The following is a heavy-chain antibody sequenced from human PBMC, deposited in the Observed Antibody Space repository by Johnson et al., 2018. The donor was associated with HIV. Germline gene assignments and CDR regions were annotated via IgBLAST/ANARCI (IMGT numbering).Heavy chain of an antibody. J-gene: IGHJ3*02. CDR1: GFTFSSYG. CDR2: IKQDGSEK. CDR3: ATFGGGSFHAFDI. Sequence: VQLVESGGDVVQPGKSLRLSCAASGFTFSSYGMHWVRQAPGKGLEWVANIKQDGSEKYYVDSVQGRFTISRDNAKTSLYLQMNSLRAEDTAVYYCATFGGGSFHAFDIWGQGTMVTVSS. V-gene: IGHV3-7*05. D-gene: IGHD1-26*01.